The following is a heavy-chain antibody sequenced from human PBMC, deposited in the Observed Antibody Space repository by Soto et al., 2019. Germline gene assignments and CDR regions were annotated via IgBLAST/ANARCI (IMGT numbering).Heavy chain of an antibody. CDR1: GGSISSSSSY. CDR2: IYYSGST. V-gene: IGHV4-39*01. J-gene: IGHJ4*02. D-gene: IGHD1-26*01. CDR3: ARRGGVGATTYDY. Sequence: PSETLSLTCTVSGGSISSSSSYWGRIRQPPGKGLEWIGTIYYSGSTYYNPSLKSRVTISVDTSKNQFSLKLSSVTAADTAVYYCARRGGVGATTYDYWGQGTLVTVSS.